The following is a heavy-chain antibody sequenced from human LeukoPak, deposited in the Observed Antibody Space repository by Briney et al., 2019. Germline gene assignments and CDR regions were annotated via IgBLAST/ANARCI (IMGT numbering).Heavy chain of an antibody. CDR1: GGSFSGYY. J-gene: IGHJ5*02. V-gene: IGHV4-34*01. Sequence: SETLSLTCAVYGGSFSGYYWSWIRQPPGKGLEWIGEINHSGSTNYNPSLKSRVTISVDTSKNQFSLKLSSVTAADTAVYYCARVRVRGVNFWFDPWGQGTLVTVSS. CDR3: ARVRVRGVNFWFDP. D-gene: IGHD3-10*01. CDR2: INHSGST.